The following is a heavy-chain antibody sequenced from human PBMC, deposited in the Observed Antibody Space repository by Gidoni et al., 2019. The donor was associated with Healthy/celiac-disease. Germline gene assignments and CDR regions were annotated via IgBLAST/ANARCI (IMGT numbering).Heavy chain of an antibody. CDR1: GGPISRSTYY. J-gene: IGHJ3*02. CDR2: IFYSGNT. CDR3: ARHVGAADDAFDI. Sequence: QVQLQESGPGLVKPSETLSLPCTVSGGPISRSTYYWGWVRQPPGKGLEWIGSIFYSGNTNHNPSLKRRVTISVDTSKNQFSLKLSSVTAADTAVYYCARHVGAADDAFDIWGQGTMVSVSS. V-gene: IGHV4-39*01. D-gene: IGHD1-26*01.